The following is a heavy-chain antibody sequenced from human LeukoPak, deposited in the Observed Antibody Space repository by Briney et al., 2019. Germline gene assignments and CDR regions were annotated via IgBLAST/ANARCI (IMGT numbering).Heavy chain of an antibody. Sequence: SETLSLTCAVYGGSFSGYYWSWIRQPPGKGLEWIGEINHSGSTNYNPSLKSRVTISVDTSKNQFSLKLSSVTAADTAVYYCARAWTYYDYVWGSYRTPSIFDYWGQGTLVTVSS. V-gene: IGHV4-34*01. J-gene: IGHJ4*02. CDR2: INHSGST. CDR1: GGSFSGYY. D-gene: IGHD3-16*02. CDR3: ARAWTYYDYVWGSYRTPSIFDY.